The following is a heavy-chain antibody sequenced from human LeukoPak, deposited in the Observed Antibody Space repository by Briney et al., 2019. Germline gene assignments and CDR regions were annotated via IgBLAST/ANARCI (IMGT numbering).Heavy chain of an antibody. V-gene: IGHV1-69*06. D-gene: IGHD6-19*01. CDR3: ARDRDRLVLDAFDI. Sequence: SVKVSCKASGGTFSSYAISWVRQAPGQGLEWMGGIIPIFGTANYAQKFQGRVTITADKSTSTAYMELSSLRSEDKAVYYCARDRDRLVLDAFDIWGQGTMVTVSS. CDR2: IIPIFGTA. J-gene: IGHJ3*02. CDR1: GGTFSSYA.